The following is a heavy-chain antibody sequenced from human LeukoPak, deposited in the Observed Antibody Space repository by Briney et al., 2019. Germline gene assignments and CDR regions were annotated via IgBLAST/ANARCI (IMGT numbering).Heavy chain of an antibody. D-gene: IGHD7-27*01. CDR2: IIPIFGTA. Sequence: SVKVSCKASGGTFSSYAISWVRQAPGQGLEWMGGIIPIFGTANYAQKFQARVTITADESTSTAYMELSSLRSEDTAVYYCARGELGLMDYYYGMDVWGQGTTVTVSS. CDR3: ARGELGLMDYYYGMDV. CDR1: GGTFSSYA. V-gene: IGHV1-69*13. J-gene: IGHJ6*02.